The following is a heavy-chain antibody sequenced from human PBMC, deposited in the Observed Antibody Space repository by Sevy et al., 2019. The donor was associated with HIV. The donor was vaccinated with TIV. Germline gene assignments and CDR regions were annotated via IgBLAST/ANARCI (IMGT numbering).Heavy chain of an antibody. CDR3: ARDTESTMIVLDY. CDR2: IWYDGSNK. J-gene: IGHJ4*02. D-gene: IGHD3-22*01. Sequence: GGSLRLSCAASGFTFSSYGMHWVRQAPGKGLEWVAVIWYDGSNKYYADSVKGRFTISRDNSKNTLYLQMNSLRAEDTAVYYCARDTESTMIVLDYWGQGTLVTVSS. CDR1: GFTFSSYG. V-gene: IGHV3-33*01.